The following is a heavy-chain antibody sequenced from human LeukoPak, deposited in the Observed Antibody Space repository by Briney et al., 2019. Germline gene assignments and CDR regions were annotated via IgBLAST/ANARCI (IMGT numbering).Heavy chain of an antibody. CDR3: ARDLHGSSGYYDS. Sequence: SETLSLTCTVSGGSISSYYWSWIRQPPGKGLEWIGYIYYSGSTNYNPSLKSRVTISVDTSKNQFSLKLSSMTAADTAVYYCARDLHGSSGYYDSWGQGTLVTVSS. D-gene: IGHD3-22*01. CDR2: IYYSGST. CDR1: GGSISSYY. V-gene: IGHV4-59*01. J-gene: IGHJ4*02.